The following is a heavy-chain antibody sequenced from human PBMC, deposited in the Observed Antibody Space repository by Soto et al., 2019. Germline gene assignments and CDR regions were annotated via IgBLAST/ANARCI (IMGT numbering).Heavy chain of an antibody. CDR2: IYPGDSDT. Sequence: GESLKISCKGSGYSFTSYWIGWVRQMPGKGLEWMGIIYPGDSDTRYSPSFQGQVTISADKSISTAYLQWSSLKASDTAVYYCARRPRYHYDSSGYSSPFDYWGRGTLVTVSS. CDR1: GYSFTSYW. D-gene: IGHD3-22*01. J-gene: IGHJ4*02. CDR3: ARRPRYHYDSSGYSSPFDY. V-gene: IGHV5-51*01.